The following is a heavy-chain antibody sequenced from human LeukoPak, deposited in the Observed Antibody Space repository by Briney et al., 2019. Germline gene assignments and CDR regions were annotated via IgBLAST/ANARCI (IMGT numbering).Heavy chain of an antibody. CDR2: IIPIFGTA. CDR1: GYTFTGYY. V-gene: IGHV1-69*05. Sequence: ASVKVSCKASGYTFTGYYMHWVRQAPGQGLEWMGGIIPIFGTASYAQKFQGRVTITTDESTSTAYMELSSLRSEDTAVYYCARGGPTGDIVVVRWGNWFDPWGQGTLVTVSS. D-gene: IGHD2-2*01. J-gene: IGHJ5*02. CDR3: ARGGPTGDIVVVRWGNWFDP.